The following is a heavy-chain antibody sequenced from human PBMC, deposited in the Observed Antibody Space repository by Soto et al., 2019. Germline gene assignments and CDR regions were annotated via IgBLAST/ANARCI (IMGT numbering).Heavy chain of an antibody. CDR2: IYYSGST. Sequence: PSETLSLTCTVSGGSVSSGIYYWSWIRQPPGKGLEWIGYIYYSGSTNYNPSLKSRVTISVDTSKNQFSLKLSSVTAADTAVYYCARVRMPYSGSYHDYWGQGTLVTVSS. V-gene: IGHV4-61*01. CDR3: ARVRMPYSGSYHDY. J-gene: IGHJ4*02. D-gene: IGHD1-26*01. CDR1: GGSVSSGIYY.